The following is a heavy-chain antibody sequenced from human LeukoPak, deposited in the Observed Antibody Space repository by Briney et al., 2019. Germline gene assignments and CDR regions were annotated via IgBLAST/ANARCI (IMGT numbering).Heavy chain of an antibody. Sequence: PSETLSLTCTVSGYSISNGYYWGWVRQPPGQGLEWIGSIYYSGSTYYNPSLKSRVTISVDTSKNQFSLKLSSVTAADTAVYYCARDRREWAYFDYWGQGTLVTVSS. CDR3: ARDRREWAYFDY. CDR1: GYSISNGYY. D-gene: IGHD2-8*01. J-gene: IGHJ4*02. V-gene: IGHV4-38-2*02. CDR2: IYYSGST.